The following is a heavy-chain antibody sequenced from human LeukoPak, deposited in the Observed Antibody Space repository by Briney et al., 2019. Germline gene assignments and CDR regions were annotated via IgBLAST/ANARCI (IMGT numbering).Heavy chain of an antibody. J-gene: IGHJ4*02. Sequence: GGSLRLSCAASGFTFSSYSMNWVRQAPGKGLEWVSSISSSSSYIYYADSVKGRFTISRDNAENSLYLQMNSLRAEDTAVYYCARSDEYFDWLFADYWGQGTLVTVSS. CDR1: GFTFSSYS. D-gene: IGHD3-9*01. CDR2: ISSSSSYI. CDR3: ARSDEYFDWLFADY. V-gene: IGHV3-21*01.